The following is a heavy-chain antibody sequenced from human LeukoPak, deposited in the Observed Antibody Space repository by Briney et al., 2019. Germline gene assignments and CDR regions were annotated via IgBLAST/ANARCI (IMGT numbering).Heavy chain of an antibody. CDR2: IYHSGRA. CDR1: GGSISSDNW. J-gene: IGHJ4*02. V-gene: IGHV4-4*02. Sequence: PSETLSLTCAVSGGSISSDNWWIWVRQPPGKGLEWIGEIYHSGRANYNPSLKSRVNMSVDKSKNQFSLSLGSVTAADTAVYHCARGLYGSDSYWGQGNLVTVSS. D-gene: IGHD6-19*01. CDR3: ARGLYGSDSY.